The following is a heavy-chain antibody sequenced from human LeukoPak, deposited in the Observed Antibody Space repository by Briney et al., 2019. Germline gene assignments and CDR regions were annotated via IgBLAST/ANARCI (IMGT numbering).Heavy chain of an antibody. CDR2: IWYDGSNK. Sequence: PGRSLRLSCAASGFTFSSYGMHWVRQAPGKGLEWVAVIWYDGSNKYYADSVKGRFTISRDNSKNTLYLEINSLRPDDTAVYYCAREGGDYNPFDYWGQGTLVTVSS. CDR1: GFTFSSYG. CDR3: AREGGDYNPFDY. J-gene: IGHJ4*02. V-gene: IGHV3-33*01. D-gene: IGHD4-17*01.